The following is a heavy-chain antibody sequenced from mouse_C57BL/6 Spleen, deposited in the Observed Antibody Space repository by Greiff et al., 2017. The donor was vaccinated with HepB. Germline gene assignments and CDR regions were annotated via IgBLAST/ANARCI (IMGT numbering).Heavy chain of an antibody. Sequence: QVQLKQPGTELVKPGASVKLSCKASGYTFTSYWMHWVKQRPGQGLEWIGNINPSNGGTNYNEKFKSKATLTVDKSSSTAYIQISSLTSEDSAVYYCARSGMITKAMDYWGQGTSVTVSS. CDR3: ARSGMITKAMDY. CDR2: INPSNGGT. J-gene: IGHJ4*01. D-gene: IGHD2-4*01. CDR1: GYTFTSYW. V-gene: IGHV1-53*01.